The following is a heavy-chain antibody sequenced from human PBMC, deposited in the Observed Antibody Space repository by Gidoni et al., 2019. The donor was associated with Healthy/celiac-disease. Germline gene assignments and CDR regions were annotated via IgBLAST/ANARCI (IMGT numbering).Heavy chain of an antibody. V-gene: IGHV1-69*01. CDR2: IIPIFGTA. CDR1: GGTFSSYA. Sequence: QVQLVQSGAEVNKPGSSVKVSCKASGGTFSSYAISWVRQAPGPGLEWMGGIIPIFGTANYAQKFKGRVTITADESTSTAYRELSSRRSEDTAVYYCARGAYGSGSYSPYYFDYWGQGTLVTVSS. D-gene: IGHD3-10*01. CDR3: ARGAYGSGSYSPYYFDY. J-gene: IGHJ4*02.